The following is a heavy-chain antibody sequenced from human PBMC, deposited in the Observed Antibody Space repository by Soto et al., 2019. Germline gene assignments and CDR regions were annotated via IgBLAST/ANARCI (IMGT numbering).Heavy chain of an antibody. CDR1: GGSISSGGYS. Sequence: SETLSLTCAVSGGSISSGGYSWSWIRQPPGKGLEWIGYIYHSGSTYYNPSLKSRVTISVDTSKNQFSLTVTSVTAADTAVYYWARRIVATKTFDSWGQETLFTVSS. CDR3: ARRIVATKTFDS. V-gene: IGHV4-30-2*01. D-gene: IGHD5-12*01. CDR2: IYHSGST. J-gene: IGHJ4*02.